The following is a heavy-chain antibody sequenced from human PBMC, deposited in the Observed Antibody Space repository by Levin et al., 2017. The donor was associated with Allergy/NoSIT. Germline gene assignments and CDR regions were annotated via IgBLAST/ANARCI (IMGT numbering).Heavy chain of an antibody. CDR2: INSDGSST. J-gene: IGHJ4*02. CDR1: GFTFSNYW. D-gene: IGHD1-14*01. Sequence: ASVKVSCAASGFTFSNYWMHWVRQAPGKGLVWVSRINSDGSSTSYADSVKGRFTISRDNAKDTLYLQMNSLRPEDTAVYYCAHGGTPLADYWGQGTLVTVSS. CDR3: AHGGTPLADY. V-gene: IGHV3-74*01.